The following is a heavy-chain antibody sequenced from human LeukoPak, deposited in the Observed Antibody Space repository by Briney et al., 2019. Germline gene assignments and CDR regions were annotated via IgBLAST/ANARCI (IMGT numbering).Heavy chain of an antibody. V-gene: IGHV3-30*02. Sequence: PGGSLRLSCAASGFTFSSYGMHWVRQAPGEGLEWVAFIRYDGSNKYYADSVKGRFTISRDNSKNTLYLQVNSLRAEDTAVYYCANYVWGSYHYFEYWGQGTLVTVSS. CDR1: GFTFSSYG. J-gene: IGHJ4*02. CDR2: IRYDGSNK. D-gene: IGHD3-16*02. CDR3: ANYVWGSYHYFEY.